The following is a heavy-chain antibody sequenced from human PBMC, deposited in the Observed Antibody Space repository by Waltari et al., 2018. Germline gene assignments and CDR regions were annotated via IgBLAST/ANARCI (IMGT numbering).Heavy chain of an antibody. Sequence: EVQLVESGGGLVQPGGSLRLSCASSGFTCSNYWMCWVRQPPGKGLEWVANIAQDASENYYVGSVKGRFTISRDNAKNFLYLQMNSLRAEDTAVYYCGRCPRRDPLCDWGQGTLVSVSS. CDR1: GFTCSNYW. V-gene: IGHV3-7*04. CDR3: GRCPRRDPLCD. CDR2: IAQDASEN. J-gene: IGHJ4*02.